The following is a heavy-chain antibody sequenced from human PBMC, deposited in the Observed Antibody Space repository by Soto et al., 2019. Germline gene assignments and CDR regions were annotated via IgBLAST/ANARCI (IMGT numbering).Heavy chain of an antibody. CDR3: AGAGYSRGWCFDY. Sequence: SETLSLTCAVYGGSFSGYYWSWIRQPPGKGLEWIGEINHSGSTNYNPSLKSRVTISVDTSKNQFSLKLSSVTAADTAVYYCAGAGYSRGWCFDYWGQGTLVTVSS. CDR1: GGSFSGYY. D-gene: IGHD6-19*01. J-gene: IGHJ4*02. CDR2: INHSGST. V-gene: IGHV4-34*01.